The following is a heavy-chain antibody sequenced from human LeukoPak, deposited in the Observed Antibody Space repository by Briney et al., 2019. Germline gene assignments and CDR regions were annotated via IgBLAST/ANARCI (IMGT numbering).Heavy chain of an antibody. V-gene: IGHV3-23*01. Sequence: GVSLRLSCAASGFTFSSYAMSWVRQAPGKGLEWVSVISVSGGSTYYADSVKGRFTISRDNSKNTLYLQMNSLRVEDTAVYYCAKGGGATAPFDNWGQGTLVTVSS. J-gene: IGHJ4*02. CDR1: GFTFSSYA. CDR3: AKGGGATAPFDN. D-gene: IGHD5-24*01. CDR2: ISVSGGST.